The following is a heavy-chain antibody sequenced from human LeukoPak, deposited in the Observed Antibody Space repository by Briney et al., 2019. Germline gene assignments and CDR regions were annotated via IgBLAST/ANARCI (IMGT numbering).Heavy chain of an antibody. Sequence: ASVKVSCKASGYSFTSHYMHWVRQAPGQGLEWMGWINTDTGKPTYAQGFTGRFVLSLDTSVTTAYLQISSLKAEDTAVYYCARGIGIGVVLMVHGNMDVWGKGTTVTVSS. V-gene: IGHV7-4-1*02. CDR3: ARGIGIGVVLMVHGNMDV. CDR2: INTDTGKP. J-gene: IGHJ6*03. D-gene: IGHD2-8*01. CDR1: GYSFTSHY.